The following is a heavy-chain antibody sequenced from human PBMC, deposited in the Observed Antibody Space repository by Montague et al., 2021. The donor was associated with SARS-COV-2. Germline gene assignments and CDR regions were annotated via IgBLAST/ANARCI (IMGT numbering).Heavy chain of an antibody. CDR2: INHGGST. CDR3: ARRRDGVVPSPILGVGPYYSYYCMDV. V-gene: IGHV4-34*01. CDR1: GTSFSGYY. D-gene: IGHD3-10*01. J-gene: IGHJ6*01. Sequence: SETLSLTCAVHGTSFSGYYWNWIRQPPGKGLEWIGEINHGGSTKYSPSLKSRLTISADKSKNQFSLKMTSVAAADTAVYYCARRRDGVVPSPILGVGPYYSYYCMDVWGRGTTVTVSS.